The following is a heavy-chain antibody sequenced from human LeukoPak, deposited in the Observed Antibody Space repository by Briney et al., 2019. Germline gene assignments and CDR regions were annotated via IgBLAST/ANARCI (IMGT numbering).Heavy chain of an antibody. Sequence: GGSLRLSCAASGFTFSSYGMHWVRQAPGKGLEWVAVISYDGSNKYYADSVKGRFTISRDNSKNTLYLQMNSLRAEDTAVYYCARESSSWYIFDYWGQGTLVTVSS. CDR2: ISYDGSNK. J-gene: IGHJ4*02. D-gene: IGHD6-13*01. CDR3: ARESSSWYIFDY. CDR1: GFTFSSYG. V-gene: IGHV3-30*03.